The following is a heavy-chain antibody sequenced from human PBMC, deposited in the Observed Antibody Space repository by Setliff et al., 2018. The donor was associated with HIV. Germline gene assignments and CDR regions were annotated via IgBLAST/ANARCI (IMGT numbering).Heavy chain of an antibody. J-gene: IGHJ4*02. CDR3: ARVITVLRPSDWSYYFDY. Sequence: GGSLRLSCAASGFTFSSYWMSWVRQAPGKGLEWVANIKQDGSEKYYVDSVKGRFTISRDNAKNSLYLEMNRLRADDTAVYFCARVITVLRPSDWSYYFDYWGQGTLVTVSS. D-gene: IGHD3-9*01. CDR2: IKQDGSEK. CDR1: GFTFSSYW. V-gene: IGHV3-7*03.